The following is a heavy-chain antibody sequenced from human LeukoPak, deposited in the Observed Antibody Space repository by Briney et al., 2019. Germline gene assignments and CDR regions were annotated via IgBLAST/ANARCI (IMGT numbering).Heavy chain of an antibody. CDR2: IYATGNT. Sequence: SETLSLTCAVSGGSMSDHYWSWIRQTPGTTLEWIGYIYATGNTNYSPSLKSRVTISLDTSKNHFSLKLRSVTAADTALYYCARHFRRDYPDSGSSQYFHYIDVWGKGTTVVVSS. D-gene: IGHD3-10*01. CDR1: GGSMSDHY. CDR3: ARHFRRDYPDSGSSQYFHYIDV. V-gene: IGHV4-4*09. J-gene: IGHJ6*03.